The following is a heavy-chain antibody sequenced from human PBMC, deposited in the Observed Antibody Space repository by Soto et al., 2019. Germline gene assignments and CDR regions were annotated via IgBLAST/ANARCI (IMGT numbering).Heavy chain of an antibody. D-gene: IGHD3-22*01. J-gene: IGHJ5*02. CDR1: GFPFRTYG. V-gene: IGHV3-21*01. Sequence: GESLRLSFSASGFPFRTYGMNWVRTAPGKGLEWLSSISDSGHYIYYADSVKGRFTISRDNAKNSLFLQMNSLRGEDTAVYYCARSGLALPYSASHWFDPWGHGTLVNVSS. CDR3: ARSGLALPYSASHWFDP. CDR2: ISDSGHYI.